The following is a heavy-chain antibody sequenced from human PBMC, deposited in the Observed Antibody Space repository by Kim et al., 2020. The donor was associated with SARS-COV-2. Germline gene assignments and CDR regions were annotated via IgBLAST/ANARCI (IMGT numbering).Heavy chain of an antibody. D-gene: IGHD3-3*01. CDR1: GGTFSSYA. V-gene: IGHV1-69*13. CDR2: IIPIFGTA. Sequence: SVKVSCKASGGTFSSYAISWVRQAPGQGLEWMGGIIPIFGTANYAQKFQGRVTITADESTSTAYMELSSLRSEDTAVYYCARRGDFWSGRPDYYYGMDVWGQGTTVTVSS. J-gene: IGHJ6*02. CDR3: ARRGDFWSGRPDYYYGMDV.